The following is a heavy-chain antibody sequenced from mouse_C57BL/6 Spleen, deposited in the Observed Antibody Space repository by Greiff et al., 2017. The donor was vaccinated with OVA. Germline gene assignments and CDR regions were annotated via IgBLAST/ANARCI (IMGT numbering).Heavy chain of an antibody. CDR1: GYTFTSYD. J-gene: IGHJ2*01. D-gene: IGHD2-2*01. CDR3: ARGGYDAGFDY. Sequence: VQLKESGPELVKPGASVKLSCKASGYTFTSYDINWVKQRPGQGLEWIGWIYPRDGSTKYNEKFKGKATLTVDTSSTTAYMELHSLTSEDSAVYFCARGGYDAGFDYWGQGTTLTVSS. V-gene: IGHV1-85*01. CDR2: IYPRDGST.